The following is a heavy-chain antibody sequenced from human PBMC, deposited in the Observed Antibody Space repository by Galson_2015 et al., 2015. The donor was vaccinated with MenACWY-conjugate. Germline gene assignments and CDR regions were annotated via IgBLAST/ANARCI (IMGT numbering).Heavy chain of an antibody. CDR2: IKKDGSEK. CDR3: ARGHYGMDV. V-gene: IGHV3-7*05. Sequence: SLRLSCAASGFTFRDYCMTWVRQAPGKGLEWVGSIKKDGSEKYYVDYVKGRFTISRYNAKNSLYLEMNSLRVEDTAVYYCARGHYGMDVWGQGTTVTASS. CDR1: GFTFRDYC. J-gene: IGHJ6*02.